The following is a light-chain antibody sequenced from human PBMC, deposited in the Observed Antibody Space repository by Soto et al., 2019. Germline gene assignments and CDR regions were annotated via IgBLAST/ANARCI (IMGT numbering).Light chain of an antibody. CDR2: DAS. J-gene: IGKJ3*01. CDR1: QGISSA. CDR3: QQFNSYPIT. V-gene: IGKV1-13*02. Sequence: AIQLTQSPSSLSASVGDRVTITCRASQGISSALDWYQQKPGKAPKLLIYDASSLESGVPSRFSGSGSGTDFTLTISSLQTEDFATYFCQQFNSYPITFGPGTKVDIK.